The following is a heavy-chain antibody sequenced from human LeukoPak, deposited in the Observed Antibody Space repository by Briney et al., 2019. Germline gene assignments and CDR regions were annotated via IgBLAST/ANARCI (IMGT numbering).Heavy chain of an antibody. V-gene: IGHV3-23*01. CDR1: GFTFSSYA. D-gene: IGHD3-3*01. CDR3: AKFTDGYYDFWSGYPY. J-gene: IGHJ4*02. Sequence: GGSLRLSCAASGFTFSSYAMSWVRQAPGKGLEWVSAISGSGGSTYYADSVKGRSTISRDNSKNTLYLQMNSLRAEDTAVYYCAKFTDGYYDFWSGYPYWGQGTLVTVSS. CDR2: ISGSGGST.